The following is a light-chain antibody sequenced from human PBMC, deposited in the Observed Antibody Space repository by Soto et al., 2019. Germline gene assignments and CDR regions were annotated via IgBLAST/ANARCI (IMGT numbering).Light chain of an antibody. CDR1: QGIKND. V-gene: IGKV1-6*01. CDR2: AAS. J-gene: IGKJ2*01. CDR3: LQDYNYPYT. Sequence: AIQMTQSPSSLSASVGDRVTITCRASQGIKNDVAWYQQKPGKAPKLLIYAASSLQSGVPPRFSGSGSGTDFNLTISSLQPEDFATYYCLQDYNYPYTFGQGTKLEIK.